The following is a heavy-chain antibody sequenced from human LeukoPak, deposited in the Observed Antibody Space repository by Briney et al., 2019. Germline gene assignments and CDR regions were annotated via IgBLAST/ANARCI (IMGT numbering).Heavy chain of an antibody. CDR2: ISGSGDST. V-gene: IGHV3-23*01. CDR1: GFTFSSYA. D-gene: IGHD3-22*01. Sequence: HPGGSLRLSCAASGFTFSSYAMSWVRQAPGKGLEWVSAISGSGDSTYYADSVKGRFTISRDNSKNTLYLQMNSLRAEDTAVYYCAKARLDTLDAFDIWGQGTMVTVSS. CDR3: AKARLDTLDAFDI. J-gene: IGHJ3*02.